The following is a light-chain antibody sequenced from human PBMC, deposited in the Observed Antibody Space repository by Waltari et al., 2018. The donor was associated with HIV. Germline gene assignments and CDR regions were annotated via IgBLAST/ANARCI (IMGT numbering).Light chain of an antibody. Sequence: QTVVTQEPSFSVSPGGTVTLTCALNSDSVSINYYPGWFQQTPGQAPRTLISIPYPRSSGVLERCSGFILGNKAALTITGAQADDDSVYFCALYMTGAKWVFGGGTKLTVL. V-gene: IGLV8-61*01. J-gene: IGLJ3*02. CDR2: IPY. CDR1: SDSVSINYY. CDR3: ALYMTGAKWV.